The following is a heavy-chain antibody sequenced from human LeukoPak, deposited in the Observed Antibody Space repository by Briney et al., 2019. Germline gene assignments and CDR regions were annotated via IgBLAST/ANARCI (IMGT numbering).Heavy chain of an antibody. D-gene: IGHD6-25*01. CDR2: ISSSSSYI. CDR1: GFTFSSYS. CDR3: ARDRQRLADFDY. J-gene: IGHJ4*02. V-gene: IGHV3-21*01. Sequence: GGPLTLSCAASGFTFSSYSMNCVRQARGKAVVWVSCISSSSSYICYADSVKGRFTISRDNAKNSLYLQMNSLRAEDTAVYYCARDRQRLADFDYWGQGTLVTVSS.